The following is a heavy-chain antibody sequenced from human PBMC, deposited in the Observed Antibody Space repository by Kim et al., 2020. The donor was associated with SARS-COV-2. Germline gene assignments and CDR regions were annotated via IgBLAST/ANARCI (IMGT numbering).Heavy chain of an antibody. CDR1: AFTFSSFA. V-gene: IGHV3-23*01. CDR2: ISGSGDST. D-gene: IGHD1-26*01. J-gene: IGHJ4*02. Sequence: GGSLRLSCAASAFTFSSFAMSWVRQAPGKGLEWVSSISGSGDSTYYTDSVKGRFTISRDNPKNTLYLQMHSLRVEDTAIYYCAKDWSYLNFDYWGQGTLV. CDR3: AKDWSYLNFDY.